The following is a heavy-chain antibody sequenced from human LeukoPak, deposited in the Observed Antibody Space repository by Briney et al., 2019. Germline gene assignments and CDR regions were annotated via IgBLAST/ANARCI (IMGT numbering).Heavy chain of an antibody. V-gene: IGHV3-48*03. D-gene: IGHD3-16*02. Sequence: GGSLRPSCAASGFTFSSYEMNWVRQAPGKGLEWVSYISSSGSTIYYADSVKGRFTISRDNAKNSLYLQMNSLRAEDTAVYYCARGKVYDYVWGSYRSPAGFDPWGQGTLVTVSS. CDR2: ISSSGSTI. J-gene: IGHJ5*02. CDR3: ARGKVYDYVWGSYRSPAGFDP. CDR1: GFTFSSYE.